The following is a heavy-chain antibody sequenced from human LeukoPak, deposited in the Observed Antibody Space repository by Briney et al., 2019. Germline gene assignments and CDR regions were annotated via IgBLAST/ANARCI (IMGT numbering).Heavy chain of an antibody. V-gene: IGHV3-23*01. CDR1: GFTFSSYA. J-gene: IGHJ4*02. CDR3: AYVFSLPGDQGI. D-gene: IGHD3-3*01. Sequence: PGGSLRLSCAASGFTFSSYAMSWVRQAPGKGLEWVSAISGSGGSTYYADSVKGRFTISRDNSKNTLYLQMNSLRAEDTAVYYCAYVFSLPGDQGIWGQGTLVTVSS. CDR2: ISGSGGST.